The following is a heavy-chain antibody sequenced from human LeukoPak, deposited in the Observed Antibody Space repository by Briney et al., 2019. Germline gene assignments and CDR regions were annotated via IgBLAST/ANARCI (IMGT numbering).Heavy chain of an antibody. V-gene: IGHV3-23*01. CDR2: INPGGGST. D-gene: IGHD1-7*01. CDR3: AKAGGNSFFDY. CDR1: GVTFSSYA. J-gene: IGHJ4*02. Sequence: PGGSLRLSCAASGVTFSSYAMNWVRQGPGKGLEWVSAINPGGGSTYYADSVKGRFTISRDISKNTLYLQMNSLRAEDTAVYYCAKAGGNSFFDYWGQGTLVTVSS.